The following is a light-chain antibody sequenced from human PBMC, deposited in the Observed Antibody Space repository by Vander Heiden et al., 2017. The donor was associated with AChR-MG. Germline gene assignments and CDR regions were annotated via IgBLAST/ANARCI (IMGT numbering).Light chain of an antibody. J-gene: IGKJ2*01. V-gene: IGKV3-15*01. Sequence: ELVMTQSPATLSVSPGERATLSCRASQSVYSNLAWFQQKPGQAPRLLIYGASTRATGVPARFSGSGSGTEFILTISSLQSEDFAVYYCQQYNNWPTMYTFGQGTKLEIK. CDR3: QQYNNWPTMYT. CDR2: GAS. CDR1: QSVYSN.